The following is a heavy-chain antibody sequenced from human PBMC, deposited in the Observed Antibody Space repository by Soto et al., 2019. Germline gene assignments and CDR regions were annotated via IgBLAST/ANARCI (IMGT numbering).Heavy chain of an antibody. CDR3: ARAPHTRAAADDFAY. CDR2: INPNSGGT. V-gene: IGHV1-2*02. J-gene: IGHJ4*02. D-gene: IGHD6-13*01. CDR1: GYNFNAFY. Sequence: ASVKVSCKTSGYNFNAFYIHWVRQAPGQGLEWMGWINPNSGGTKFAQRFQGRVTMTRDTSINTTYMEVTSLTSDDTAMYFCARAPHTRAAADDFAYWGQGSLVTVSS.